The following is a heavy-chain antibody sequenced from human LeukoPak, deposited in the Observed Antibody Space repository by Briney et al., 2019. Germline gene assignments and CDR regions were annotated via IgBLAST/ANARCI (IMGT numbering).Heavy chain of an antibody. CDR3: AMTTVATEDY. Sequence: PGGSLRLSCAASGLTFSRYGMHWVRQAPGKGLEWVTYIKNDGSNKYYADSVKGRFTISRDNSKNTLYLQMNSLRAEDTAVYYCAMTTVATEDYWGQGTLVTVSS. CDR1: GLTFSRYG. D-gene: IGHD4-23*01. V-gene: IGHV3-30*02. CDR2: IKNDGSNK. J-gene: IGHJ4*02.